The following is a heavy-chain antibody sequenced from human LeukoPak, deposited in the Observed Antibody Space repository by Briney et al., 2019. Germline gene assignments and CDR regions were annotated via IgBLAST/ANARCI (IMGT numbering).Heavy chain of an antibody. J-gene: IGHJ4*02. CDR2: ISYDGSNK. Sequence: GGSLRLSCAASGFTFSSYAMHWVRQAPGTGLDWVAVISYDGSNKYYADSVKGRFTISRDNSKNTLYLQMNSLRAEDTAVYYCARAYCSGDTCYSATDWGQGTLVTVSS. V-gene: IGHV3-30*04. CDR3: ARAYCSGDTCYSATD. CDR1: GFTFSSYA. D-gene: IGHD2-15*01.